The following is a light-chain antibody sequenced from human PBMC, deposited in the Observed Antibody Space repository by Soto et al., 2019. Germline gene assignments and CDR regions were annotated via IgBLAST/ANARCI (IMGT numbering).Light chain of an antibody. Sequence: ETFLTQSPATLSLSPGESATLSCRASQSVNNLLAWYQQKPGQAPRLLIYDATKSATGVPDKFRGSGSGTDFTLTIASLEPEDFAVYYCQQRSDWPPFTFGPGTTVDV. V-gene: IGKV3-11*01. CDR3: QQRSDWPPFT. CDR1: QSVNNL. J-gene: IGKJ3*01. CDR2: DAT.